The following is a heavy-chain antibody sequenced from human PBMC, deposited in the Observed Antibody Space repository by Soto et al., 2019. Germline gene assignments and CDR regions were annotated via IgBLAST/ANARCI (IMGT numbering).Heavy chain of an antibody. Sequence: GASVKVSCKASGYTFTSYGISWVRQAPGQGLEWMGWISAYNGNTNYAQKHQGRVTMTTDTSTSTAYMELRSLRSDDTAVYYCARGEVWTIFGVVNYMDVWGKGTTVTVSS. CDR3: ARGEVWTIFGVVNYMDV. CDR1: GYTFTSYG. CDR2: ISAYNGNT. J-gene: IGHJ6*03. V-gene: IGHV1-18*01. D-gene: IGHD3-3*01.